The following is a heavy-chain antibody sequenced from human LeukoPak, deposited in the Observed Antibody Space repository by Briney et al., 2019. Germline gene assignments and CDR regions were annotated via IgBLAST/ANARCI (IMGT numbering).Heavy chain of an antibody. D-gene: IGHD3-3*01. CDR3: ARKIFWSGYYSNLHFDY. J-gene: IGHJ4*02. Sequence: PGRSLRLSCAASGFTFSSYGMNWVRQAPGKGLEWVSSISSSGSYIYYADSVKGRFTISRDNAKNSLYLQMNSLRAEDTAVYYCARKIFWSGYYSNLHFDYWGQGTLVTVSS. V-gene: IGHV3-21*01. CDR2: ISSSGSYI. CDR1: GFTFSSYG.